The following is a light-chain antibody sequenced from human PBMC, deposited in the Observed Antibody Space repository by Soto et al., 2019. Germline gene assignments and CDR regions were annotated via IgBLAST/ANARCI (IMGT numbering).Light chain of an antibody. CDR2: EVS. J-gene: IGLJ2*01. Sequence: QSALTQPASVSGSPGQSITISCTGTSSDVGAYNYVSWYQQHPGKAPKLIIYEVSDRPSGVSNRFSGSKSGNTASLTISGLQAEDEADYYCSSFAGSRVLVLGGGTKLNVL. CDR3: SSFAGSRVLV. CDR1: SSDVGAYNY. V-gene: IGLV2-14*03.